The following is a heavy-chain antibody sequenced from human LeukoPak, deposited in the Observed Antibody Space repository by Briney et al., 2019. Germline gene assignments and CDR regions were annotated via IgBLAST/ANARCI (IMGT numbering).Heavy chain of an antibody. V-gene: IGHV4-38-2*02. CDR3: AISSGSYYSVVY. CDR1: GYSISSGYY. D-gene: IGHD1-26*01. CDR2: INHSGST. J-gene: IGHJ4*02. Sequence: SETLSLTCTVSGYSISSGYYWGWIRQPPGKGLEWIGEINHSGSTNYNPSLKSRVTISVDTSKNQFSLKLSSVTAADTAVYYCAISSGSYYSVVYWGQGTLVTVSS.